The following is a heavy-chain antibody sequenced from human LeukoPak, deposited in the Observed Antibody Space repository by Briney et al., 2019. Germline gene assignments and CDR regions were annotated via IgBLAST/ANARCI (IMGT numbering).Heavy chain of an antibody. V-gene: IGHV1-46*01. CDR3: ARDTIVAAGAPNSFDI. D-gene: IGHD6-13*01. CDR1: GYSFISDY. Sequence: ASVKVSCKTSGYSFISDYMHWVRQAPGQGLEWMGIINPFDGDTTYSQNLQGRVIMTGDTSTTTVYMELSSLTSDDTAVYYCARDTIVAAGAPNSFDIWGQGTMVTVSS. CDR2: INPFDGDT. J-gene: IGHJ3*02.